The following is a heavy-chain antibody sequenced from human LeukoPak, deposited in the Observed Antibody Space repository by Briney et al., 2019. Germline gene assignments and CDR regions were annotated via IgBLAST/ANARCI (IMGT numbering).Heavy chain of an antibody. CDR1: GGSISSGSYY. CDR2: IYTSGST. V-gene: IGHV4-61*02. D-gene: IGHD3-10*01. Sequence: PSQTLSLTCTVSGGSISSGSYYWSWIRQPAGKGLEWIGRIYTSGSTNYNPSLKSRVTISVDTSKNQFSLKPSSVTAADTAVYYCARDQELLWFGELLSDNWFDPWGQGTLVTVSS. J-gene: IGHJ5*02. CDR3: ARDQELLWFGELLSDNWFDP.